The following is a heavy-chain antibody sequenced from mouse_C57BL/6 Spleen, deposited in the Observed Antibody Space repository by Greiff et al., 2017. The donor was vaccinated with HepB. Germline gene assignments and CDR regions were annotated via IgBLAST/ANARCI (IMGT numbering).Heavy chain of an antibody. CDR3: ARNYGNFEGYFDV. J-gene: IGHJ1*03. CDR2: IHPNSGST. Sequence: VQLQQPGAELVKPGASVKLSCKASGYTFTSYWMHWVKQRPGQGLEWIGMIHPNSGSTNYNEKFKSKATLTVDKSSSTAYMQLSSLTSEDSAVYYCARNYGNFEGYFDVWGTGTTVTVSS. D-gene: IGHD2-1*01. CDR1: GYTFTSYW. V-gene: IGHV1-64*01.